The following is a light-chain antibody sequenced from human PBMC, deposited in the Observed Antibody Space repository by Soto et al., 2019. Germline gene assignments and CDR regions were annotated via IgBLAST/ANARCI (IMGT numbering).Light chain of an antibody. J-gene: IGLJ1*01. CDR2: EVS. V-gene: IGLV2-14*01. Sequence: QSVLTQPASVSGSPGQSITISCTGTSSDVGAYKYVSWYQQHPGKAPKVMIYEVSNRPSGVSNRFSGSKSGNTASLTISGLQAEDEADYFCSSYSSSSTLFGFGTGTKVTVL. CDR3: SSYSSSSTLFG. CDR1: SSDVGAYKY.